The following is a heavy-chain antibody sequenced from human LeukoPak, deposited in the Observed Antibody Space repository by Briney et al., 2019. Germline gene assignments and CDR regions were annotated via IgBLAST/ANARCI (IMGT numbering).Heavy chain of an antibody. CDR2: IYYTGST. CDR1: GGSISSYY. Sequence: SETLSLTCTVSGGSISSYYWSWIRQPPGKGLEWIGYIYYTGSTYYNPSLKSRVTMSVDTSKNQFSLSLSSVTAADTAVYYCARHISGGATLDWGQGTLVTVSS. V-gene: IGHV4-59*08. D-gene: IGHD2-15*01. CDR3: ARHISGGATLD. J-gene: IGHJ4*02.